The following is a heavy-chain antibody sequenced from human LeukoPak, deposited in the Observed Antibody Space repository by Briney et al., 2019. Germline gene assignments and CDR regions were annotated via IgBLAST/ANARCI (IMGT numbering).Heavy chain of an antibody. Sequence: TGGSLRLSCAASGFTFSSYGMHWVRQAPGKGLEWVAFIRYDGSNKYYADSVKGRFTISRDNSKNTLYLQMNSLRAEDTAVYYCEPGCSSTSCLFDYWGQGTLVTVSS. V-gene: IGHV3-30*02. J-gene: IGHJ4*02. CDR3: EPGCSSTSCLFDY. D-gene: IGHD2-2*01. CDR1: GFTFSSYG. CDR2: IRYDGSNK.